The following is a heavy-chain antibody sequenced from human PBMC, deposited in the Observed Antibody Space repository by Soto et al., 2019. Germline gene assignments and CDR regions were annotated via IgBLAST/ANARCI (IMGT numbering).Heavy chain of an antibody. CDR2: INHSGST. D-gene: IGHD2-2*01. Sequence: KLPGTLSLTDAVYGGSFSGYCWSWIRQPPGKGLEWIGEINHSGSTNYNPSLKSRVTISVDTSKNQFSLKLSSVTAADTAVYYCARANPSIVVVPAAIQYFDYWGQGTLVTVSS. V-gene: IGHV4-34*01. CDR1: GGSFSGYC. J-gene: IGHJ4*02. CDR3: ARANPSIVVVPAAIQYFDY.